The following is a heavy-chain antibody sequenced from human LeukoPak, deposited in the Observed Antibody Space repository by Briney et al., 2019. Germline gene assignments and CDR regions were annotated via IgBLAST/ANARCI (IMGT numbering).Heavy chain of an antibody. CDR3: AKAPGGRFDY. V-gene: IGHV3-48*03. CDR2: ISSSGSTI. Sequence: GGSLRLSCAASGFTFSSYEMNWVRQAPGKGLEWVSYISSSGSTIYYADSVKGRFTISRDNSKNTLYLQVNSLRAEDTAIYYCAKAPGGRFDYWGQGTLVTVSS. D-gene: IGHD1-26*01. CDR1: GFTFSSYE. J-gene: IGHJ4*02.